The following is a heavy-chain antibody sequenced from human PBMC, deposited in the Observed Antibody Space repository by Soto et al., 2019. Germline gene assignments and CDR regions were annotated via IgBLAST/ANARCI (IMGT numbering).Heavy chain of an antibody. J-gene: IGHJ4*02. CDR1: GQSFSGHS. D-gene: IGHD2-21*01. CDR2: INESGST. CDR3: ARGCGLVALPGERDDVKSDY. Sequence: QVQLQQWGAGLVKPSETLSLSCAVYGQSFSGHSWAWIRQPPGKGLEWIGEINESGSTYYNPSLKRRGTVSTATSKNQFSLKLRSVSAADTAAYVCARGCGLVALPGERDDVKSDYWCQGTLVSVSS. V-gene: IGHV4-34*01.